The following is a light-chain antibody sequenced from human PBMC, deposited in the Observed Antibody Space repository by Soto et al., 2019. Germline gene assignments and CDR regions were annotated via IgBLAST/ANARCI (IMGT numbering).Light chain of an antibody. V-gene: IGLV1-40*01. CDR1: SSNIGAGYD. CDR2: GNS. CDR3: QSYDSSLSAV. J-gene: IGLJ1*01. Sequence: VLTQPPSVSGAPGQRVTISCTGSSSNIGAGYDVHWYQQLPGTAPKLLIYGNSNRPSGVPDRFSGSKSGTSASLAITGLQAEDEADYYCQSYDSSLSAVFGTGTKLTVL.